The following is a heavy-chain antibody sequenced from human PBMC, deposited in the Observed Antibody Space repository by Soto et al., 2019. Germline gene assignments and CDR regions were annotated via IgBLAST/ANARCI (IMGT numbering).Heavy chain of an antibody. V-gene: IGHV3-7*01. J-gene: IGHJ4*02. CDR3: ARSPGISGSTFFDF. CDR1: GFTFSNYC. D-gene: IGHD1-7*01. Sequence: PGGSLRLSCGASGFTFSNYCMSWVRQAPGKGLEWVANIKQDGSERYYVDSVKGRFTISRDDAKNSLYLQMNSLRAEDTSVYYCARSPGISGSTFFDFWGQGIPVTVSS. CDR2: IKQDGSER.